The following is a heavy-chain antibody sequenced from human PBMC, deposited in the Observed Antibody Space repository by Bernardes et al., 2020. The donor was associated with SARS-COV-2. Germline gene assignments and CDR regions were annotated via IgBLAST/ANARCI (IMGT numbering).Heavy chain of an antibody. D-gene: IGHD3-22*01. V-gene: IGHV3-23*01. CDR1: GFTFTSYG. CDR3: AREGNYYDSSGHYYFDY. Sequence: GGSLRLSCAVSGFTFTSYGMTWVRQAPGKGLEWVSVISGSGTSTNYADSVRGRFTISRDNSKNTLYLQMNSLRAEDTAVYYCAREGNYYDSSGHYYFDYWGQGTLVTVSS. CDR2: ISGSGTST. J-gene: IGHJ4*02.